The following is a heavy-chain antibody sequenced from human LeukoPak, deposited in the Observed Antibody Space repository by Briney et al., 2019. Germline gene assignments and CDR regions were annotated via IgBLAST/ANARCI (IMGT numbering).Heavy chain of an antibody. V-gene: IGHV1-2*02. CDR1: GYTFTGYY. CDR2: INPNSGAT. Sequence: GASVKVSCKASGYTFTGYYIHWMRQAPGQGLEWMGWINPNSGATNYAQKFQGRVTMTRDTSISTAYMELSRLRSDDTAVYYCARGPYYYDSSGYYSYWGQGTLVTVSS. J-gene: IGHJ4*02. D-gene: IGHD3-22*01. CDR3: ARGPYYYDSSGYYSY.